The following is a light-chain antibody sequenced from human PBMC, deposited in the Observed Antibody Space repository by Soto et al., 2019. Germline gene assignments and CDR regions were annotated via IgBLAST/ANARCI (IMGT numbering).Light chain of an antibody. J-gene: IGLJ3*02. CDR3: SSYTNKDTLL. Sequence: QSALTQPASVSGSPGQSITISCPGTSSDVGGYDHVSWYQQHPGKAPKLIIYDVTVRPSGISPRFSGSKSDNTASLAVSGLQPEDEADYYCSSYTNKDTLLFGGGTKVTVL. CDR1: SSDVGGYDH. CDR2: DVT. V-gene: IGLV2-14*03.